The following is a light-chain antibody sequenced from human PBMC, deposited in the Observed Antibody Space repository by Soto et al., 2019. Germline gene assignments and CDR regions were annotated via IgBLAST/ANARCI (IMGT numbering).Light chain of an antibody. J-gene: IGKJ5*01. CDR2: KAS. Sequence: DIQMTQSPSTLSASVGDRVTITCRPSQSISNWLAWYQQQPGKAPKLLIYKASSLETGVPSRFSGCGSGTEFTLTISGLQRDDFSTYYCQQYKSYLLTFGQGTRLEIK. CDR3: QQYKSYLLT. V-gene: IGKV1-5*03. CDR1: QSISNW.